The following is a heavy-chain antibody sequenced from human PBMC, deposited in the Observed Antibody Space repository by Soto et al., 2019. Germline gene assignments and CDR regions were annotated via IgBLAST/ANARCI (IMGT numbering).Heavy chain of an antibody. V-gene: IGHV3-23*01. D-gene: IGHD2-21*02. CDR3: VTNPSRPDCF. Sequence: GGPLRLPCAASGFTFGGYGMSWVRQAPGKGLGWVSIISGRGSSNYYADSVRGRFTVSRDNSENMLYLQMNSQRAEDTAVYYCVTNPSRPDCFRGQGALVTVSS. CDR1: GFTFGGYG. J-gene: IGHJ4*02. CDR2: ISGRGSSN.